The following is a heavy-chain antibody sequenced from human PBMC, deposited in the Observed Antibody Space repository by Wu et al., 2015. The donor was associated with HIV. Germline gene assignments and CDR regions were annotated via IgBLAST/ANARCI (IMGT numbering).Heavy chain of an antibody. D-gene: IGHD3/OR15-3a*01. V-gene: IGHV1-69*05. CDR1: GFTFIDYY. Sequence: QVQLVQSGAEIKEPGASVKVSCKASGFTFIDYYFHWVRQAPGQGLEWMGGIIPIFGTANYAQKFQGRVTITTDESTRTAYMELGSLRPDDTAVYYCARTRNYYFGMDVWGQGTTVTVSS. CDR2: IIPIFGTA. CDR3: ARTRNYYFGMDV. J-gene: IGHJ6*02.